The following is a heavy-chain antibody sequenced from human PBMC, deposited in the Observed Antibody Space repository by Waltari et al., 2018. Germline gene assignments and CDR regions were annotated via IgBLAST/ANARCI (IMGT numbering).Heavy chain of an antibody. CDR3: ARLGGDYVDYYGMDV. D-gene: IGHD4-17*01. V-gene: IGHV3-23*01. CDR1: GFTFSSYA. J-gene: IGHJ6*02. Sequence: EVQLLESGGGLVQPGGSLRLSCAASGFTFSSYAMSWVRQAPGKGLEWVSAISGSGGSTYYADSVKGRFTISRDNSKNTLYLQMNSLRAEDTAVYYCARLGGDYVDYYGMDVWGQGTTVTVSS. CDR2: ISGSGGST.